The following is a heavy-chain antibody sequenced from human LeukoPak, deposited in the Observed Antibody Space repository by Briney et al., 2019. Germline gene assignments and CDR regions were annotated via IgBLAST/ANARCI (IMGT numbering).Heavy chain of an antibody. CDR2: IYDSGST. CDR1: GGSTRNYY. CDR3: ARDYAGSSSWNWFDP. J-gene: IGHJ5*02. D-gene: IGHD6-13*01. Sequence: SESPSLTCTVSGGSTRNYYWNWMRQPPGKGLEWIGYIYDSGSTNYNPSLKSRVTISVDMSKNQLSLNLSSVTAADTAVYYFARDYAGSSSWNWFDPWGQGNLVTVSS. V-gene: IGHV4-59*01.